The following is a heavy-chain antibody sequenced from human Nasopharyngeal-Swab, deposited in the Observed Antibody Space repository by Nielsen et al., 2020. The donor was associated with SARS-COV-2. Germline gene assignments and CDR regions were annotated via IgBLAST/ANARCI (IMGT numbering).Heavy chain of an antibody. V-gene: IGHV4-61*01. CDR3: ARDRGDLRKYHFDP. Sequence: SETLSLTCTVSGGSVSRGSHYWTWIRQPPGKELEWIGYIFYTGNTNYNPSLESRVTMSIDTSKNQFSLKLSSVTAADTAVYYCARDRGDLRKYHFDPWGQGTQIAVSS. CDR1: GGSVSRGSHY. CDR2: IFYTGNT. D-gene: IGHD2/OR15-2a*01. J-gene: IGHJ5*02.